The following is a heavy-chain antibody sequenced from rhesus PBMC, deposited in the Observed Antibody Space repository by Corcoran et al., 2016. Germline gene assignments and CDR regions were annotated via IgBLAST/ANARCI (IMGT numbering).Heavy chain of an antibody. J-gene: IGHJ4*01. D-gene: IGHD6-25*01. Sequence: QVQLQESGPGLVKPSETLSLTCSVSGAAISSSWWSWMRQPPGKGMEWIGEINGNSGSTYYNPSLKSRVTISKDASKNQFSLKLSSVTAADTAVYYCARVIAAAGIFDYWGQGVLVTVSS. CDR3: ARVIAAAGIFDY. CDR1: GAAISSSW. V-gene: IGHV4-80*01. CDR2: INGNSGST.